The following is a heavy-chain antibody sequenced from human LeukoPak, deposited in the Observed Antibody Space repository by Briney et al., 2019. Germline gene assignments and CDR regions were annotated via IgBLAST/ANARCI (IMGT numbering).Heavy chain of an antibody. D-gene: IGHD3-22*01. CDR1: GYTFTSYG. J-gene: IGHJ4*02. CDR2: ISAYNGNT. CDR3: ARGNHYYDSSGYYSNFDY. V-gene: IGHV1-18*01. Sequence: ASVKVSCKASGYTFTSYGISWVRQAPGQGLEWMGWISAYNGNTNYAQKLQGRVTMTTDTSTSTAYMELRSLRSDDTAVYYCARGNHYYDSSGYYSNFDYWGQGTLVTVSS.